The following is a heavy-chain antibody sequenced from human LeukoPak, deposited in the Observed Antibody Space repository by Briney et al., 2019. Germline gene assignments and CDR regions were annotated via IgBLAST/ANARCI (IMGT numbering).Heavy chain of an antibody. CDR1: GGSISSGDYY. D-gene: IGHD3-22*01. CDR3: ARPYYYDSRIDP. V-gene: IGHV4-30-4*01. CDR2: MYYSGST. Sequence: SETLSLTCTDSGGSISSGDYYWSWIRQPPGKGLEWLAYMYYSGSTYYNPSLKSRVTMSADTSNNQLSLKLSSVTAADTAVYYCARPYYYDSRIDPWGQGILVTVSS. J-gene: IGHJ5*02.